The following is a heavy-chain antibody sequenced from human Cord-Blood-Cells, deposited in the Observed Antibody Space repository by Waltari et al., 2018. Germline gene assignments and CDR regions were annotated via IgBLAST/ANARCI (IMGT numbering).Heavy chain of an antibody. CDR3: ATGYRQQLVCELDY. CDR1: GYTLTELS. D-gene: IGHD6-13*01. J-gene: IGHJ4*02. CDR2: FDPEEGET. Sequence: QVQLVPSGAEVKTPGAAVKVSCKVSGYTLTELSMPWVRQAPGKGFEWRGGFDPEEGETIYAQKFQGRVTMTEDTSTDTAYMELSSLRSEDTAVYYCATGYRQQLVCELDYWGQGTLVTVSS. V-gene: IGHV1-24*01.